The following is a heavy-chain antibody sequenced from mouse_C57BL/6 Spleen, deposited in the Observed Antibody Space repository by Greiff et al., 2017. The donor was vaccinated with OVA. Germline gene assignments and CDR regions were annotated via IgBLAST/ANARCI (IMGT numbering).Heavy chain of an antibody. D-gene: IGHD1-1*01. CDR1: GYSITSGYY. CDR2: ISYDGSN. J-gene: IGHJ3*01. CDR3: ARDSWGITHFAY. Sequence: EVQLQESGPGLVKPSQSLSLTCSVTGYSITSGYYWHWIRQFPGNKLEWMGYISYDGSNNYNPSLKNRISITRDTSKNQFFLKLNSVTTEDTATYYCARDSWGITHFAYWGQGTLVTVSA. V-gene: IGHV3-6*01.